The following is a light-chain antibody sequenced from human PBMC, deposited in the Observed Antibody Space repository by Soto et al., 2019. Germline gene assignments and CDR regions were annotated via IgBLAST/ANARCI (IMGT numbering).Light chain of an antibody. J-gene: IGLJ1*01. CDR3: SSYTSSSTLV. V-gene: IGLV2-14*01. CDR1: SSGVGGYNY. CDR2: DVS. Sequence: QSVLTQPASVSGSPGQSITISCTGTSSGVGGYNYVSWYQQHPGKAPKLMIYDVSNRPSGVSNRFSGSKSGNTASLTISGLQAEDEADYYCSSYTSSSTLVFGTGTKSPS.